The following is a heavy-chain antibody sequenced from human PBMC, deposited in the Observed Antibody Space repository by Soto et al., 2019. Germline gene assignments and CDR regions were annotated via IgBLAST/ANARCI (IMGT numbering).Heavy chain of an antibody. CDR1: GFSVRTNY. CDR2: FESGGSI. J-gene: IGHJ4*02. CDR3: ARAGVTPNFFDY. V-gene: IGHV3-53*02. D-gene: IGHD3-10*01. Sequence: VQLVETGGGLIQPGGSLRLSCAASGFSVRTNYMSWVRQAPGKGLEWVSVFESGGSIYYADSVKGRFIISRDNAKNTLYLQMNSLRVEDTAVYYCARAGVTPNFFDYWGQGTLVTVSS.